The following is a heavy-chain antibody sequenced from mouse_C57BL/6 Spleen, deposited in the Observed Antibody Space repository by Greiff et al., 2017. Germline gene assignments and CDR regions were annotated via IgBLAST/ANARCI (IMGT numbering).Heavy chain of an antibody. Sequence: EVQLQQSGPELVKPGASVKISCKASGYTFTDYYMNWVKQSHGKSLEWIGDINPNNGGTSYNQKFKGKATLTVDKSSSTAYMELRSLTSEDSAVYYCARGNYYGLDDWGQGTTLTVSS. CDR2: INPNNGGT. D-gene: IGHD1-2*01. CDR3: ARGNYYGLDD. CDR1: GYTFTDYY. V-gene: IGHV1-26*01. J-gene: IGHJ2*01.